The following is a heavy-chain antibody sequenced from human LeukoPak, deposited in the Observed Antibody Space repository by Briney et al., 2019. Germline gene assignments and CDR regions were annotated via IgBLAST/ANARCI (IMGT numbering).Heavy chain of an antibody. V-gene: IGHV1-18*01. D-gene: IGHD3-9*01. Sequence: GASVKVSCKASGYTFTSYGISWVRQAPGQGLEWMGWISAYNGNTNYAQKLQGRVTMTTDTSTSTAYMELRSLRSDDTAVYYCARGGGDYDILTGYYDDWVVPDYWGQGTLVTVSS. CDR2: ISAYNGNT. CDR1: GYTFTSYG. J-gene: IGHJ4*02. CDR3: ARGGGDYDILTGYYDDWVVPDY.